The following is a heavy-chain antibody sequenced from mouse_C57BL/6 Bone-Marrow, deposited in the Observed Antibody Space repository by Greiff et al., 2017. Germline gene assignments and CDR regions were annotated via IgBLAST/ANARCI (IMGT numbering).Heavy chain of an antibody. CDR2: IYPGSGST. CDR1: GYTFTSYW. CDR3: ASRARSSHYYGSSRDY. Sequence: QVQLQQPGAELVKPGASVKMSCKASGYTFTSYWITWVKQRPGQGLEWIGDIYPGSGSTNYNEKFKSKATLTVDTSSSTAYMQLSSLTSEDSAVYYGASRARSSHYYGSSRDYWGQGTTLTVSS. D-gene: IGHD1-1*01. J-gene: IGHJ2*01. V-gene: IGHV1-55*01.